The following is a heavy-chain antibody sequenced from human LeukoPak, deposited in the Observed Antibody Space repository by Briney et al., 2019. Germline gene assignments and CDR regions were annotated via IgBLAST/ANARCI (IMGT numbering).Heavy chain of an antibody. CDR1: GFTFSSYA. Sequence: GGSLRLSCAASGFTFSSYAMHWVRQAPGKGLEYVSDISSNGGSTYYANSVKGRFTISRDNSKNTLYLQMGSLRAEDMAVYYCAREVVAAKLYYFDYWGQGTLVTVSS. CDR2: ISSNGGST. D-gene: IGHD2-15*01. J-gene: IGHJ4*02. CDR3: AREVVAAKLYYFDY. V-gene: IGHV3-64*01.